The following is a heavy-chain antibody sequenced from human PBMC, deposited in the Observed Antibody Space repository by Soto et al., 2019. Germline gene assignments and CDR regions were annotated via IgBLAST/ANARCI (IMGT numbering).Heavy chain of an antibody. J-gene: IGHJ6*02. CDR1: GYTFTGYY. Sequence: GASVKVSCKASGYTFTGYYMHWVRQAPGQGLEWMGWINPNSGGTNYAQKFQGWVTMTRDTSISTAYMELSRLRSDDTAVYYCAREAGIAADGTSDYYYGMDVWGQGTTVTVSS. CDR2: INPNSGGT. CDR3: AREAGIAADGTSDYYYGMDV. D-gene: IGHD6-13*01. V-gene: IGHV1-2*04.